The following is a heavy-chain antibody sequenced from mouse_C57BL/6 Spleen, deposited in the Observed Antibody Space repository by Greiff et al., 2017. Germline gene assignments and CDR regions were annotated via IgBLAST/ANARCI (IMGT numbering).Heavy chain of an antibody. Sequence: GGGLVQPKGSLKLSCAASGFSFNTYAMNWVRQAPGKGLEWVARIRSKSNNYATYYAESVKDRFTISRDDSESMLYLQMNNLKTEDTAMYYCVRQISNWYFDVWGTGTTVTVSS. CDR1: GFSFNTYA. V-gene: IGHV10-1*01. CDR3: VRQISNWYFDV. CDR2: IRSKSNNYAT. J-gene: IGHJ1*03.